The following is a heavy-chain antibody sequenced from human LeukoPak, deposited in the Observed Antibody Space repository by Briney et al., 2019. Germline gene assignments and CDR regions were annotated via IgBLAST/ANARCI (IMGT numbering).Heavy chain of an antibody. CDR2: ISGGGGST. CDR1: GFTFTSYS. Sequence: GGSLRLSCAASGFTFTSYSMNWVRQAPGKGLEWVSTISGGGGSTYYADSVKGRFTISRDNSKNTLYLQMNSLRAEDTAVYYCAKDLGDGYNYAQPDPFDYWGQGTLVTVSS. J-gene: IGHJ4*02. D-gene: IGHD5-24*01. V-gene: IGHV3-23*01. CDR3: AKDLGDGYNYAQPDPFDY.